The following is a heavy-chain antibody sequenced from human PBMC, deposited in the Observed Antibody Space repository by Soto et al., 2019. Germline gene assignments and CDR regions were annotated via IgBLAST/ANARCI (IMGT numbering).Heavy chain of an antibody. CDR2: IYYSGST. CDR3: ARITTYYDILTGYYGVGCPDY. V-gene: IGHV4-59*01. Sequence: PSETLSLTCTVSGGSISSYYWSWIRQPPGKGLEWIGYIYYSGSTNYNPSLKSRVTISVDTSKNQFSLKLSSVTAADTAVYYCARITTYYDILTGYYGVGCPDYWGQGTLVTVSS. CDR1: GGSISSYY. J-gene: IGHJ4*02. D-gene: IGHD3-9*01.